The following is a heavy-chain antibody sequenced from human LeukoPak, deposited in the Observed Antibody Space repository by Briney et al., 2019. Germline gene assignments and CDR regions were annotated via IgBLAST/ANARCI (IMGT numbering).Heavy chain of an antibody. J-gene: IGHJ4*02. D-gene: IGHD1-26*01. CDR1: GYSISSGHY. CDR3: GRAQGATDY. V-gene: IGHV4-38-2*01. Sequence: SETLSLTCAVSGYSISSGHYWGWLRQPPGKGLEWIGSIYHSGSTYYTPSLKSRVTISVETSKNQFSLKVNSVTAADTAVYYCGRAQGATDYWGQGTLVTVSS. CDR2: IYHSGST.